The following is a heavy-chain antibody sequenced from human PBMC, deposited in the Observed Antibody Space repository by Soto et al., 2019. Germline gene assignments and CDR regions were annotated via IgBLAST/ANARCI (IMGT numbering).Heavy chain of an antibody. V-gene: IGHV3-33*01. CDR2: IWYDGSNK. CDR3: ARGPDYRSGQNEAFDI. J-gene: IGHJ3*02. Sequence: QVQLVESGGGVVQPGRSLRLSCAASGFTFSSYGMHWVRQAPGKGLEWVAVIWYDGSNKYYADSVKGRFTISRDNSKNALDLQRNSQRAEDTAVYYCARGPDYRSGQNEAFDIWGQGTMVTVSS. CDR1: GFTFSSYG. D-gene: IGHD3-10*01.